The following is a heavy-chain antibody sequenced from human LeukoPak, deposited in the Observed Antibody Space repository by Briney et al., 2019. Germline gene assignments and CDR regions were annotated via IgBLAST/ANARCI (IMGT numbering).Heavy chain of an antibody. V-gene: IGHV3-7*01. D-gene: IGHD4-17*01. Sequence: GGSLRLSCAASGFTFSSYWMSWVRQAPGKGLEGVANIKQDGSEKYYVDSVKGRFTISRDNAKNSLYLQINTLRAEDTAVYYCARDYLGTTVTAPWYFDLWGRSTLVSVSS. CDR3: ARDYLGTTVTAPWYFDL. J-gene: IGHJ2*01. CDR2: IKQDGSEK. CDR1: GFTFSSYW.